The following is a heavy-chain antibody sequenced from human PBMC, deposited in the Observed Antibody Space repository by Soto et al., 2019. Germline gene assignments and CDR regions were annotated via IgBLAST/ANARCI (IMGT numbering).Heavy chain of an antibody. CDR1: GYTFTSYA. D-gene: IGHD3-22*01. CDR2: INAGNGNT. CDR3: AIFFMLVGAHRGWFDY. Sequence: GASVKVSCKASGYTFTSYAMHWVRQAPGQRLEWMGWINAGNGNTKYSQKFQGRVTITRDTSASTAYLELSSLRSEDTAVYYCAIFFMLVGAHRGWFDYWAQGTLVTVSS. V-gene: IGHV1-3*01. J-gene: IGHJ5*01.